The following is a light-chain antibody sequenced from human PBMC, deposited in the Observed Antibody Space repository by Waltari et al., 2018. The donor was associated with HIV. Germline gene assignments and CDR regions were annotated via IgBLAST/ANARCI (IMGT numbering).Light chain of an antibody. CDR3: QSADSSGTWV. CDR1: ALPKQY. J-gene: IGLJ3*02. Sequence: SYELTQPPSVSVSPGQTARSTCSGDALPKQYAYWYHQKPGQAPVLVIYKDTERPSGIPERFSGSSSGTTVTLTISGFQAEDEADYYCQSADSSGTWVFGGGTKLTVL. CDR2: KDT. V-gene: IGLV3-25*03.